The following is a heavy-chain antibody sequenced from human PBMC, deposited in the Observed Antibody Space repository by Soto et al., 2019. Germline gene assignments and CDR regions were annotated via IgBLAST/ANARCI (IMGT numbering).Heavy chain of an antibody. V-gene: IGHV3-30*18. Sequence: QVQLVESGGRVVQPGRSLRLSCAASGFTFSSNGMHWVRQAPGKGLEWVAVIAYDGSNKYYADSVKGRFTISRDNSKNTLYLQMNSLRAEDTAVYYCAKDLPHTVVTLGFDYWGQGTLVTVSS. J-gene: IGHJ4*02. D-gene: IGHD2-15*01. CDR3: AKDLPHTVVTLGFDY. CDR2: IAYDGSNK. CDR1: GFTFSSNG.